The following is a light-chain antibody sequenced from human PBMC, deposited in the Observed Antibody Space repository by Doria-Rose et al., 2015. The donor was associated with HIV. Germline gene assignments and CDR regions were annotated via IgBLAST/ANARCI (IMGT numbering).Light chain of an antibody. Sequence: TQSPGTLSLSPGERATLSCRASQSVTSNYLAWYQQKPGQAPRLLIYGASSRVTGIPDRFSGSGSVTDVTLTISRLEPEDFAVYYCLQYGSTPPTFGQGTKVEIK. V-gene: IGKV3-20*01. CDR2: GAS. J-gene: IGKJ1*01. CDR3: LQYGSTPPT. CDR1: QSVTSNY.